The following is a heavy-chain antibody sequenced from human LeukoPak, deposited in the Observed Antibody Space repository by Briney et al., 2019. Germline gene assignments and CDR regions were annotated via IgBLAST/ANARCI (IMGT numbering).Heavy chain of an antibody. J-gene: IGHJ4*02. CDR1: GFTFSSYA. V-gene: IGHV3-23*01. Sequence: GGSLRLSCAASGFTFSSYAMRWVCQAPGKGLEWVSAISGSGGSTYYADSVKGRFTISRENSKNTLYLQMNSLRAEDTAVYYCATQGEYYDSSGYQFPFDYWGQGTLVTVSS. CDR3: ATQGEYYDSSGYQFPFDY. D-gene: IGHD3-22*01. CDR2: ISGSGGST.